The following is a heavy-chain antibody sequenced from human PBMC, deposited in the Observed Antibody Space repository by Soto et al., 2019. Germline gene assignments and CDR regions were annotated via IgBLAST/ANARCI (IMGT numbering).Heavy chain of an antibody. CDR2: ISYSGTA. Sequence: QVQLQESRPGLVKTSETLSLTCTVSGGSVSSGPYHWNWVRQPPGKGLEWIGHISYSGTANYNPSLRGRVIMATDTSMNQFSLRLTSVTAADTAVYYCMRSHGAYWGQGALVTFS. D-gene: IGHD2-8*01. J-gene: IGHJ4*02. V-gene: IGHV4-61*01. CDR3: MRSHGAY. CDR1: GGSVSSGPYH.